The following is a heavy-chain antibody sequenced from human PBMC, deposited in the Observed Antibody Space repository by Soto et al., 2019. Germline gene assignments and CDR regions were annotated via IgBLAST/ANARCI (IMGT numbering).Heavy chain of an antibody. CDR1: GDSVTSGSIY. CDR3: ARDRGNFGVVLADFYQYGMDV. CDR2: IHYTGCT. J-gene: IGHJ6*02. Sequence: QVQLQESGPGLVKPSETLSLTCTVSGDSVTSGSIYWSWIRQPPGKGLEWIGYIHYTGCTNYNPSLKSRVAISVDTSKNHFSLTLSSVTAADTAVYYCARDRGNFGVVLADFYQYGMDVWGQGTAVTVSS. V-gene: IGHV4-61*03. D-gene: IGHD3-3*01.